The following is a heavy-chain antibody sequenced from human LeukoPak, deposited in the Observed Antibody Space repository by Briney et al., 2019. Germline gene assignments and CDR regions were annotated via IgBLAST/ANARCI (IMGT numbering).Heavy chain of an antibody. Sequence: GGSLRLSCAASGFTFTSYVMSWVRQAPGKGLEWVAFIRYDGSNKYYADSVKGRFSISRDNSKNTLYLQMNSLRAEDTAVYYCAIIAAAGTSLDYWGQGTLVTVSS. CDR2: IRYDGSNK. CDR3: AIIAAAGTSLDY. J-gene: IGHJ4*02. CDR1: GFTFTSYV. D-gene: IGHD6-13*01. V-gene: IGHV3-30*02.